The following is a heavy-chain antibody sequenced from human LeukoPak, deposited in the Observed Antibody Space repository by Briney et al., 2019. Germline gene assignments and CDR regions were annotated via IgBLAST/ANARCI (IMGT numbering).Heavy chain of an antibody. D-gene: IGHD3-16*01. CDR1: GGSISSSNW. CDR2: IYHSGST. Sequence: PSETLSLTCAVSGGSISSSNWWGWVRQPPGKGLEWIGEIYHSGSTNYNPSLKSRVTISVDTSKNQFSLKLSSVTAADTAVYYCARDRIGGEEYWGQGTLVTVSS. CDR3: ARDRIGGEEY. J-gene: IGHJ4*02. V-gene: IGHV4-4*02.